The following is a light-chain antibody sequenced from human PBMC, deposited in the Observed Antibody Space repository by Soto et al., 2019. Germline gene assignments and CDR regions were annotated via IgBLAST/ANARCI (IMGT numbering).Light chain of an antibody. J-gene: IGKJ1*01. V-gene: IGKV1-5*03. CDR2: KAS. CDR1: QSIGSW. Sequence: DIQMTQSPSTLSASVGDRVTITCRASQSIGSWLAWYQQKPGKAPKLLIYKASSLESGVPSRFSGSGSGTEVTLTISSRQPDDFASYYCQQYGSYSPWTFGQGTKVEIK. CDR3: QQYGSYSPWT.